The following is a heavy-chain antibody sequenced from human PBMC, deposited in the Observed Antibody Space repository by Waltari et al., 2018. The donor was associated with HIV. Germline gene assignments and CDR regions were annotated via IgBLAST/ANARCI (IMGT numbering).Heavy chain of an antibody. CDR2: IYPGDSDT. CDR1: GYSFTNYW. D-gene: IGHD4-17*01. V-gene: IGHV5-51*03. Sequence: EVQLVQSRAEVKKPGESLKISCKASGYSFTNYWIGWVRQTPGKGLEGVGIIYPGDSDTRYSPSFQGQVTISSDKSINTAFLQWSSLKASDTAMHYCARRKSGVMTTVSPVDYWGQGTLVTVSS. J-gene: IGHJ4*02. CDR3: ARRKSGVMTTVSPVDY.